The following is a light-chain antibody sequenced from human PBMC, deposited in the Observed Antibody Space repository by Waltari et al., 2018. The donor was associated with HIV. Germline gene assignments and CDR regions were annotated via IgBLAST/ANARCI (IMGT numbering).Light chain of an antibody. CDR1: NSNVGIRY. CDR2: GIN. Sequence: QSVLTQPPSASGTPGQRVTISCSGSNSNVGIRYVYWYQQRQGTTPKLVIYGINTRSSGVPDRFSGSTSGTSVSLVISGIRSEDEADYYCAAWDYSLSGWVFGGGTKLTVL. CDR3: AAWDYSLSGWV. J-gene: IGLJ3*02. V-gene: IGLV1-47*01.